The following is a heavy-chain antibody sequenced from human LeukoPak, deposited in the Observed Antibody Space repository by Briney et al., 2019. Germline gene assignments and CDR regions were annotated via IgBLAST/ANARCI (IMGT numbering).Heavy chain of an antibody. V-gene: IGHV4-38-2*02. J-gene: IGHJ4*02. CDR2: IYQSGST. CDR3: ARDKVSTYYFDY. CDR1: GYSISSGYY. Sequence: SETLSLTCAVSGYSISSGYYWGWIRQPPGKGLEWIGGIYQSGSTYYNPSLKSRVTISVDTSKNQFSLKLSSVTAADTAVYYCARDKVSTYYFDYWGQGTLVTVSS. D-gene: IGHD2/OR15-2a*01.